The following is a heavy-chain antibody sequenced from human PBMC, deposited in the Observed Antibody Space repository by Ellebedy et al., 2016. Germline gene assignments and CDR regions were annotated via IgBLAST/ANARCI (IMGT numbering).Heavy chain of an antibody. CDR2: INSDGSST. Sequence: GESLKISCAASGFTFSSFWMHWVRQAPGRGLVWVSRINSDGSSTTYADSVKVRFTISRDNAKNTLYLQMNSLRADDTAVYYCAFMWRYRYGLDYWGQGTLVTVSS. CDR3: AFMWRYRYGLDY. D-gene: IGHD5-18*01. CDR1: GFTFSSFW. J-gene: IGHJ4*02. V-gene: IGHV3-74*03.